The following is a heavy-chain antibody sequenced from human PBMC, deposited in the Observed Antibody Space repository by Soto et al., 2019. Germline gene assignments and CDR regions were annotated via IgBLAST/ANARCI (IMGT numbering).Heavy chain of an antibody. CDR3: AKDGGVTGDLWFGEFSHYYYYGMDV. CDR1: GFTFSSYA. J-gene: IGHJ6*02. CDR2: ISGSGGST. D-gene: IGHD3-10*01. V-gene: IGHV3-23*01. Sequence: GGSLRLSCAASGFTFSSYAMSWVRQAPGKGLEWVSAISGSGGSTYYADSVKGRFTISRDNSKNTLYLQMNSLRAEDTAVYYCAKDGGVTGDLWFGEFSHYYYYGMDVWGQGTTVTVSS.